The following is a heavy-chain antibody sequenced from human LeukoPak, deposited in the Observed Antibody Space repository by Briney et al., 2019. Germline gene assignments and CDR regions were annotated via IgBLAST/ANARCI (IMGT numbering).Heavy chain of an antibody. CDR1: GFTVSSNY. CDR2: IYSGGST. CDR3: ARADFWSGYQHFDY. V-gene: IGHV3-66*02. J-gene: IGHJ4*02. Sequence: PGGSLRLSCAASGFTVSSNYMSWVRQAPGKGLEWVSVIYSGGSTYYADSVKGRFTISRDNSKNTLYLQMNGLRAEDTAVYYCARADFWSGYQHFDYWGQGTLVTVSS. D-gene: IGHD3-3*01.